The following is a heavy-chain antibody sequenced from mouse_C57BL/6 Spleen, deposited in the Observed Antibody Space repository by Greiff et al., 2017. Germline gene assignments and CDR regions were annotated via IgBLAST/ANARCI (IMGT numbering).Heavy chain of an antibody. Sequence: EVQLQESGGDLVKPGGSLKLSCAASGFTFSSYGMSWVRQTPDKRLVWVATISSGGSYTYYPDSVKGRFTISRDNAKNTLYLQMSSLKSEDTAMYYCDRHQNYGSSHWYFDVWGTGTTVTVSS. CDR3: DRHQNYGSSHWYFDV. J-gene: IGHJ1*03. CDR2: ISSGGSYT. CDR1: GFTFSSYG. D-gene: IGHD1-1*01. V-gene: IGHV5-6*01.